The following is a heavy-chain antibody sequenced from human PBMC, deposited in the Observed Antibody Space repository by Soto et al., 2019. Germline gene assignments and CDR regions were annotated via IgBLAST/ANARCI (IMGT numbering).Heavy chain of an antibody. CDR3: ARDRNSYPLGAFDI. J-gene: IGHJ3*02. V-gene: IGHV3-33*01. CDR2: IWYDGSNK. D-gene: IGHD5-18*01. CDR1: GFTFSSYG. Sequence: GGSLRLSCAASGFTFSSYGMHWVRQAPGKGLEWVAVIWYDGSNKYYADSVKGRFTISRDNSKNTLYLQMNSLRAEDTVVYYCARDRNSYPLGAFDIWGQGTMVTVSS.